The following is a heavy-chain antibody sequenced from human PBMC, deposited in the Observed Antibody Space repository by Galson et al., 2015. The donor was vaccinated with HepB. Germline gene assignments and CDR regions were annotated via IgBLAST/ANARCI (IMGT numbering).Heavy chain of an antibody. Sequence: SLRLSCAASGFTFNIYGMYWVRQAPGQGLGWVSSISASGDNTNYADSVKGRFIISRDNSKDTLSLQMNSLRVEDTAVYYCAKGRTGDWGQGTLVTVSS. CDR1: GFTFNIYG. J-gene: IGHJ4*02. CDR3: AKGRTGD. CDR2: ISASGDNT. V-gene: IGHV3-23*01. D-gene: IGHD3-10*01.